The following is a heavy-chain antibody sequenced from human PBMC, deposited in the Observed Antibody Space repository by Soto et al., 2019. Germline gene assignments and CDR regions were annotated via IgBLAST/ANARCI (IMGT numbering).Heavy chain of an antibody. D-gene: IGHD3-10*01. Sequence: GGSLRLSCAASGFTLSTYDMHWVRQATGKGLEWVAALSYAGDTYYPGSVKGRFTVSREGAKNSLYLQMDSLTAGDTAVYYSAKGPPPASGYYYMNVWGKGPPAPVSS. CDR2: LSYAGDT. V-gene: IGHV3-13*01. CDR1: GFTLSTYD. CDR3: AKGPPPASGYYYMNV. J-gene: IGHJ6*03.